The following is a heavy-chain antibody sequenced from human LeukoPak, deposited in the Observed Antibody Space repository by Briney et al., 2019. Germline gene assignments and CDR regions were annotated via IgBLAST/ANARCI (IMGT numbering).Heavy chain of an antibody. Sequence: GGSLRLSCAASGFTFSSYWMSWVRQAPGKGLEWVANIKQDGSEKYYVDSVKGRFTISRDNAKNSLYLQMNSLRAEDTAVYYCARDTPTYYYDSSGPEGYWGQGTLVTVSS. CDR3: ARDTPTYYYDSSGPEGY. D-gene: IGHD3-22*01. V-gene: IGHV3-7*01. J-gene: IGHJ4*02. CDR2: IKQDGSEK. CDR1: GFTFSSYW.